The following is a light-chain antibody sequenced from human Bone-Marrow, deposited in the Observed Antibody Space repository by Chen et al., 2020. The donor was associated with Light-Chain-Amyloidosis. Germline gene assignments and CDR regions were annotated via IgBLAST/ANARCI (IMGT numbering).Light chain of an antibody. J-gene: IGLJ2*01. Sequence: SYELTQPPSVSVSPGQRARITCSGDALPRQFAFWYQPKPGQAPVLVIFTDSERPSGSPERFSGSSSGTTATLTISGVQAEDEADYYCQSADSGGIVFGGGTKLTVL. CDR2: TDS. CDR1: ALPRQF. CDR3: QSADSGGIV. V-gene: IGLV3-25*03.